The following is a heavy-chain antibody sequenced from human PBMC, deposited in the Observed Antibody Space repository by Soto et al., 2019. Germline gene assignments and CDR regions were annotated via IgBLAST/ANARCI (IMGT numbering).Heavy chain of an antibody. CDR1: GGSVSSGSYY. D-gene: IGHD2-2*01. CDR2: IYYSGST. Sequence: SETLSLTCTVSGGSVSSGSYYWSWIRQPPGKGLEWIGYIYYSGSTNYNPSLKSRVTISVDTSKNQFSLKLSAVTAADTAVYYCARDQGGSREVPAARGDPGDYYYYYGMDVWGQGTTVTVSS. V-gene: IGHV4-61*01. J-gene: IGHJ6*02. CDR3: ARDQGGSREVPAARGDPGDYYYYYGMDV.